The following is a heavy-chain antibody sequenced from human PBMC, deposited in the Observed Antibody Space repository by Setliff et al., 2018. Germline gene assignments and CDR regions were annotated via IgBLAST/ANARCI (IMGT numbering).Heavy chain of an antibody. J-gene: IGHJ5*02. CDR2: LSDEGYNE. Sequence: PGGYLSLSCAASGFTVSSFSMHWVRQAPVKGLDWVATLSDEGYNEFYVDSVKGRFTVFRDNSKNTLYLQMSSLRADDTALYYCARDQFRNSGCLYSWGQGTLVTVSS. V-gene: IGHV3-30*03. CDR1: GFTVSSFS. CDR3: ARDQFRNSGCLYS. D-gene: IGHD1-7*01.